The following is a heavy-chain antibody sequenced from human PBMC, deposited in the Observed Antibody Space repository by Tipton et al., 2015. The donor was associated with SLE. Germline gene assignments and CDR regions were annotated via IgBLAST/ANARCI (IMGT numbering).Heavy chain of an antibody. CDR3: AKVLMITFGGVIASDAFDI. D-gene: IGHD3-16*02. Sequence: SLRLSYAASGFTVSSNYMSWVRQAPGKGLEWVSVISGSGGSTYYADSVKGRFTISRDNSKNTLHLQMNSLRAEDTAVYYCAKVLMITFGGVIASDAFDIWGQGTMVTVSS. J-gene: IGHJ3*02. V-gene: IGHV3-23*01. CDR1: GFTVSSNY. CDR2: ISGSGGST.